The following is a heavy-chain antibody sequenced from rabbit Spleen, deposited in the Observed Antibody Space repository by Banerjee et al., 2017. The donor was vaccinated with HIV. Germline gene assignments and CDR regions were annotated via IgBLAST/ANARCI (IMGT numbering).Heavy chain of an antibody. J-gene: IGHJ6*01. CDR2: AVAGSSGSA. V-gene: IGHV1S45*01. CDR3: ARDTSSSFSSYGMDL. CDR1: GFSLSSRYW. D-gene: IGHD1-1*01. Sequence: QQQLKESGGGLVKPGGTLTLTCTASGFSLSSRYWICWVRQAPGKGLEWVACAVAGSSGSAYSATWAKGRFTISKASSTTVTLQMTSLTAADTATYFCARDTSSSFSSYGMDLWGPGTLVTVS.